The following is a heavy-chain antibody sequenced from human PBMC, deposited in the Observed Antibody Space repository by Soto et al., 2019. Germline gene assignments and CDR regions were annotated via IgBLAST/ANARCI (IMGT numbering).Heavy chain of an antibody. CDR3: ARDQLYYDFWSGMNTYYFDY. D-gene: IGHD3-3*01. CDR2: INSDGSST. V-gene: IGHV3-74*01. Sequence: EVQLVESGGGLVQPGGSLRLSCAASGFTFSSYWMHWVHQAPGKGLVWVSRINSDGSSTSYADSVKGRFTISRDNAKNTLYLQMNSLRAEDTAVYYCARDQLYYDFWSGMNTYYFDYWGQGTLVTVSS. CDR1: GFTFSSYW. J-gene: IGHJ4*02.